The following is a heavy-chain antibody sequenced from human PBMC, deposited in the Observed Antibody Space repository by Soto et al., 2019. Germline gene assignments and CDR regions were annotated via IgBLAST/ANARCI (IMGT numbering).Heavy chain of an antibody. Sequence: EVQLVESGGGLVQPGGSLRLSCAASGFTFSSYEMNWVRQAPGKGLEWVSYISSSGSTIYYADSVKGRFTISRDNAKNLLYLQMNSLRAEDMAVYYCARTIGYCSSTSCYSFQFDYWGQGTLVTVSS. D-gene: IGHD2-2*01. CDR3: ARTIGYCSSTSCYSFQFDY. J-gene: IGHJ4*02. CDR1: GFTFSSYE. V-gene: IGHV3-48*03. CDR2: ISSSGSTI.